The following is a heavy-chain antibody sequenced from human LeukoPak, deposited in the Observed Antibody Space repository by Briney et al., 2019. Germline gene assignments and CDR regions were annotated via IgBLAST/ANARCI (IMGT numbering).Heavy chain of an antibody. V-gene: IGHV4-30-4*08. Sequence: SETLSLTCTVSGGSISSGDYYWSWIRQPPGKGLEWIGYIYYSGSTYYNPSLKSRVTISVDTSKNQFSLKLSSVTAADTAVYYCATQPYYYYGSIDYWGQGTLVTVSS. D-gene: IGHD3-10*01. CDR2: IYYSGST. CDR1: GGSISSGDYY. CDR3: ATQPYYYYGSIDY. J-gene: IGHJ4*02.